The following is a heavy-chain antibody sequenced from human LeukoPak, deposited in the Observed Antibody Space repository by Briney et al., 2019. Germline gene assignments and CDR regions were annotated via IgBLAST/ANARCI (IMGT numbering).Heavy chain of an antibody. D-gene: IGHD4-23*01. CDR1: GGSFSGYY. V-gene: IGHV4-34*01. CDR3: ARWAFGGNDAFDI. J-gene: IGHJ3*02. CDR2: INHSGST. Sequence: SETLSLNCAVYGGSFSGYYWSWIRQPPGKGLEWIGEINHSGSTNYNPSLKSRVTISVDTSKNQFSLKLSSVTAADTAVYYCARWAFGGNDAFDIWGQGTMVTVSS.